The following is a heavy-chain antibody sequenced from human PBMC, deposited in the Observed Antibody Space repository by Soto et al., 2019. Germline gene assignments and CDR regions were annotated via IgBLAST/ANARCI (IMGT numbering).Heavy chain of an antibody. CDR2: ILPIFGTA. J-gene: IGHJ3*01. Sequence: QVQLVQSGAEVKKPGSSVKVSCKASGGTFSTSSINWLRQAPGQRPEWMGNILPIFGTADYAQKFRDRVTIHADKSANTAYMELSSLFSEDAAVYYCARGHEYGGNSDASDLWGQGTVVTVSS. CDR1: GGTFSTSS. CDR3: ARGHEYGGNSDASDL. V-gene: IGHV1-69*14. D-gene: IGHD4-17*01.